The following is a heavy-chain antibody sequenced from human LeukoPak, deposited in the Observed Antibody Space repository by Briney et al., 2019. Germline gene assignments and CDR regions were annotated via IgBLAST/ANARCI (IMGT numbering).Heavy chain of an antibody. J-gene: IGHJ5*02. D-gene: IGHD5-24*01. CDR1: GFTFDDYG. CDR3: ARRADGSNSWFDP. Sequence: PGGSLRLSCAASGFTFDDYGMSWVRQPPGKGLEWIGEINHSGSTNYNPSLKSRVTISLDTSKNQFSLKLDSVTAADTAVYYCARRADGSNSWFDPWGQGTLVTVSS. V-gene: IGHV4-34*08. CDR2: INHSGST.